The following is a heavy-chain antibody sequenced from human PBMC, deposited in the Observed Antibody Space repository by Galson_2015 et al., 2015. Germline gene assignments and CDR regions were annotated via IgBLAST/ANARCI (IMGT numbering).Heavy chain of an antibody. CDR3: ARANQWAPAQGAFEL. Sequence: SLRLSCAASGFTLSTYWMSWVRQAPGKGLEWVANIKQDGSEKYYVDSVKGRFTISRDNAKNSLYLQMNSLRAEDTAVYYCARANQWAPAQGAFELWGQGTMVTVSA. J-gene: IGHJ3*01. CDR1: GFTLSTYW. V-gene: IGHV3-7*01. D-gene: IGHD1-26*01. CDR2: IKQDGSEK.